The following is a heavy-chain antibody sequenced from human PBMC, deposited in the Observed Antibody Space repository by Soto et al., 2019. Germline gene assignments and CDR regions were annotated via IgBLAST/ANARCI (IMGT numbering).Heavy chain of an antibody. D-gene: IGHD4-4*01. Sequence: QVQLVQSGAEVKKPGSSVKVSCKASGGTFSSYTISWVRQAPGQGLEWMGRIIPILGIANYAQKFQGRVRITGDNRTSRACRELSGGGSGARVVFCWARKKAQGFAGGNTAVGWFAPGGGGTLVAATS. CDR2: IIPILGIA. V-gene: IGHV1-69*02. J-gene: IGHJ5*02. CDR3: ARKKAQGFAGGNTAVGWFAP. CDR1: GGTFSSYT.